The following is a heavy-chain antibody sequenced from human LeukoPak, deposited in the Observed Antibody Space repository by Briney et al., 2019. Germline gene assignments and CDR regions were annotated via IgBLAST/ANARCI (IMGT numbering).Heavy chain of an antibody. J-gene: IGHJ4*02. CDR1: GGSISSYD. V-gene: IGHV4-59*01. CDR3: ARGSYDFWSGYSFDC. D-gene: IGHD3-3*01. CDR2: IYYSGST. Sequence: SETLSLTCTVSGGSISSYDWSWIRQPPGKGLEWIGYIYYSGSTNYNPSLKSRVTISVDTSKNQFSLKLSSVTAADTAVYYCARGSYDFWSGYSFDCWGQGTLVTVSS.